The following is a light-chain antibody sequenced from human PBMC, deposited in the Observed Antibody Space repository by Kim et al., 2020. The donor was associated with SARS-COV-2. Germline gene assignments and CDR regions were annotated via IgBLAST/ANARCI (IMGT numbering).Light chain of an antibody. CDR2: NKT. V-gene: IGLV3-19*01. CDR1: SLRNYY. CDR3: SSRDSSGNRVV. Sequence: SSELTQDPAVSVALGQTVGITCQGDSLRNYYASWYQQKPGQAPVLVIYNKTNRPSGIPDRFSASSSGNKASLTITGAQAEDEADYYCSSRDSSGNRVVFGGGTQLTVL. J-gene: IGLJ2*01.